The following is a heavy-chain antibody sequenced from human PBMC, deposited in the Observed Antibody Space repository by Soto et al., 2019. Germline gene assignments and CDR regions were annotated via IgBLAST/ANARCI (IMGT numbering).Heavy chain of an antibody. CDR1: GGTFSSYA. CDR3: ARPPTTVTTYFDY. V-gene: IGHV1-69*06. Sequence: SVKVSCKASGGTFSSYAISWVRQAPGQGLEWMGGIIPIFGTANYAQKFQGRVTITADKSTSTAYMELSSLRSEDTAVYYCARPPTTVTTYFDYWGQGTLVNVSS. J-gene: IGHJ4*02. D-gene: IGHD4-17*01. CDR2: IIPIFGTA.